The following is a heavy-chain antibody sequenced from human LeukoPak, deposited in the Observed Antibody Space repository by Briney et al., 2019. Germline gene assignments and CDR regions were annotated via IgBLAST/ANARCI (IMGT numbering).Heavy chain of an antibody. Sequence: GGSLRLSCAASGFTFSSYWMSWVRQAPGKGLEWVANIKQDGSEKYYVDSVKGRFTISRDNAKNSLYLQMNSLRAEDTAVYYCARDLGYCSSTSCVNYYYGMDVWGQGTTVTVSS. D-gene: IGHD2-2*01. CDR3: ARDLGYCSSTSCVNYYYGMDV. J-gene: IGHJ6*02. V-gene: IGHV3-7*01. CDR2: IKQDGSEK. CDR1: GFTFSSYW.